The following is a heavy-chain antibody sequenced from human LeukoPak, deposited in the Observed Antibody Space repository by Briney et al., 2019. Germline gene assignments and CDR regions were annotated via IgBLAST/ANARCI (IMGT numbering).Heavy chain of an antibody. V-gene: IGHV3-13*01. CDR2: IGTVGDT. D-gene: IGHD3-10*01. CDR3: AREGSSHRFDY. CDR1: GFTFSSSD. Sequence: GGSLRLSCAASGFTFSSSDMHWVRQVIGKGLEWVSAIGTVGDTFYSDSVKGRFTISRDNAKNSLYLQMNSLRAEDTALYYCAREGSSHRFDYWGQGTLVTVSS. J-gene: IGHJ4*02.